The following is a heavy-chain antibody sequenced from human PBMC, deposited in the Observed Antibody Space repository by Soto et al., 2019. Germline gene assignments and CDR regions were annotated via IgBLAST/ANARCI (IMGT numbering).Heavy chain of an antibody. Sequence: EVQLVESGGGLVQPGGSPRLSCIASGFSFSSYSMNWVRHAPGKGLEWVSYISRSSSTIYHADSVKGRFTISRDNAKNSLYLQMNSLRAEDTAVYYCARGSVYHGSGDDNWGQGILVTVSS. J-gene: IGHJ4*02. CDR3: ARGSVYHGSGDDN. CDR1: GFSFSSYS. D-gene: IGHD3-10*01. V-gene: IGHV3-48*01. CDR2: ISRSSSTI.